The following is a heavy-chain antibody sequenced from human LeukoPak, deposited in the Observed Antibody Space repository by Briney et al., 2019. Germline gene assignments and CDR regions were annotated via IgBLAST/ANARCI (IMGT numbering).Heavy chain of an antibody. CDR3: ARANYYGSGTKNWFDP. CDR2: ISSNGGST. V-gene: IGHV3-64*01. Sequence: GGSLRLSCAASGFTFSSYAMHWVRQAPGKGLEYVSAISSNGGSTYYANSVKGRFTISRDNSKNTLYLQMGSLRAEDMAVYYCARANYYGSGTKNWFDPWGQGTLVTVSS. D-gene: IGHD3-10*01. J-gene: IGHJ5*02. CDR1: GFTFSSYA.